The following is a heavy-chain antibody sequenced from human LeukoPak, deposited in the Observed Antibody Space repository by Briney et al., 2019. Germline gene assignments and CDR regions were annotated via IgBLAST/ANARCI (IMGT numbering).Heavy chain of an antibody. J-gene: IGHJ3*02. CDR1: GFTFSSYS. D-gene: IGHD5-12*01. Sequence: GGSLRLSCAASGFTFSSYSMNWVRQAPGKGLEWVSYISSSSSTIYYADAVKGRFTISRDNAKNSLYLQMNSLRAEDTAVYYCARDHSDIVATIRAFDIWGQGTMVTVSS. CDR3: ARDHSDIVATIRAFDI. CDR2: ISSSSSTI. V-gene: IGHV3-48*04.